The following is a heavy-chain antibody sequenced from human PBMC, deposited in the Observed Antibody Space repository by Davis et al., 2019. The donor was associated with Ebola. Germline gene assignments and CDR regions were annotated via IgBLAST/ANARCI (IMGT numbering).Heavy chain of an antibody. J-gene: IGHJ4*02. CDR2: MNPNSGNT. V-gene: IGHV1-8*01. Sequence: ASVKVSCKASGYTFTSYDINWVRQATGQGLEWMGWMNPNSGNTGYAQKFQGRVTMTRNTSISTAYMELTSLRSEDTAVYYCARRVGARSGFDYWGQGTLVTVSS. D-gene: IGHD1-26*01. CDR1: GYTFTSYD. CDR3: ARRVGARSGFDY.